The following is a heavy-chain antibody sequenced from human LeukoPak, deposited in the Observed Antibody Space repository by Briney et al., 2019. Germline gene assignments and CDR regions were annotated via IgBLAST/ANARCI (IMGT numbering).Heavy chain of an antibody. V-gene: IGHV3-74*01. CDR1: GFNFNNYW. J-gene: IGHJ4*02. Sequence: GGSLRLSCAASGFNFNNYWMHWVRQAPGRGLVGVSRINRDESIISYADTVEGRFTISRDNAKNTLHLQMHSLRAEDTGVYYCAREGVPAAWDYWGQGTLVTVSS. CDR2: INRDESII. D-gene: IGHD6-13*01. CDR3: AREGVPAAWDY.